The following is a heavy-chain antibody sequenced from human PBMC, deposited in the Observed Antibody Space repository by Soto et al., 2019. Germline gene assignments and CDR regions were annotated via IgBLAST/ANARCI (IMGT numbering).Heavy chain of an antibody. Sequence: EVQLVESGGGLVKPGGSLRLSCAASGFTFSSYSMNWVRQAPGKGLEWVSSISSSSSYIYYADSVKGRFTISRDNAKNSLYLQMNSLRAEDTAVYYCARTGVTLGSAPNWFDPWGQGTLVTVSS. CDR1: GFTFSSYS. CDR3: ARTGVTLGSAPNWFDP. D-gene: IGHD3-10*02. CDR2: ISSSSSYI. J-gene: IGHJ5*02. V-gene: IGHV3-21*01.